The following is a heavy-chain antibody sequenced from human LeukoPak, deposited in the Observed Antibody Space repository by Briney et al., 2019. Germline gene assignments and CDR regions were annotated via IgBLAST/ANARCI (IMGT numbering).Heavy chain of an antibody. CDR3: GRLAHNAWYAIDF. CDR1: DFTFDFYW. Sequence: VGSLRLSCVASDFTFDFYWMTWVRQAPGKGLEWLANILPDGSQKYYVDSVKGRFTISRDNPKNSLYLQINNLRAEDTAVYYCGRLAHNAWYAIDFWGQGTLVTVSS. D-gene: IGHD2-2*01. J-gene: IGHJ4*02. V-gene: IGHV3-7*01. CDR2: ILPDGSQK.